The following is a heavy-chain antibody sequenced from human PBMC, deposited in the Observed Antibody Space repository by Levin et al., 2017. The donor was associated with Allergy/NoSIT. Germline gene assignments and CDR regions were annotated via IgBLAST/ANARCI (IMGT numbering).Heavy chain of an antibody. CDR2: INPNSGGT. Sequence: ASVKVSCKASGYTFTGYYMHWVRQAPGQGLEWMGWINPNSGGTNYAQKFQGRVTMTRDTSISTAYMELSRLRSDDTAVYYCARGPTPLYYYYGMDVWGQGTTVTVSS. CDR1: GYTFTGYY. J-gene: IGHJ6*02. CDR3: ARGPTPLYYYYGMDV. V-gene: IGHV1-2*02.